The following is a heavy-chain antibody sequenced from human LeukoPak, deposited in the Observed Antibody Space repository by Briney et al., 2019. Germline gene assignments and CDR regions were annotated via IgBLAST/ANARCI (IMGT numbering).Heavy chain of an antibody. CDR1: GGSISNYY. CDR2: IYYSGST. CDR3: ARGRLQLNWFDP. D-gene: IGHD1-1*01. V-gene: IGHV4-59*01. J-gene: IGHJ5*02. Sequence: SETLSLTCTVSGGSISNYYWSWIRQPPGKGLEWIGYIYYSGSTNYNPSLKSRVTISVDTSKNQFSLKLSSVTAADTAVYYCARGRLQLNWFDPWGQGTLVTVSS.